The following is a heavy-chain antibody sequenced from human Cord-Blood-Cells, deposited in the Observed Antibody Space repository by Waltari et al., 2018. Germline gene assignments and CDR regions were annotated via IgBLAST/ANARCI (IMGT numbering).Heavy chain of an antibody. CDR1: GSTFTGYY. V-gene: IGHV1-2*02. D-gene: IGHD3-10*01. CDR2: INPNSCGT. CDR3: ARGAMVRGVIITYEYFQH. Sequence: QVQLVQYGAEVTKPGASVKVSCKASGSTFTGYYRHWVRQAPGQGLEWMGWINPNSCGTNYAQKLQGRVTMTRDTSISTAYMELSRLRSDDTAVYYCARGAMVRGVIITYEYFQHWGQGTLVTVSS. J-gene: IGHJ1*01.